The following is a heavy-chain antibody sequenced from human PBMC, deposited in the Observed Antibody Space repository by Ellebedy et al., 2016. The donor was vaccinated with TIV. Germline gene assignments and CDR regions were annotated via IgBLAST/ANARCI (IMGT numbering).Heavy chain of an antibody. J-gene: IGHJ6*02. D-gene: IGHD4-17*01. CDR2: MYYSGST. Sequence: SETLSLTCTVSGGSIRSNSYYWGWIRQPPGKGLEWIGSMYYSGSTYYNPSLKSRVTISVDTSKNQFSLKLSSVTAADTAVYYCARHKGPPYGDSEGGYYGMDVWGQGTTVTVSS. CDR1: GGSIRSNSYY. CDR3: ARHKGPPYGDSEGGYYGMDV. V-gene: IGHV4-39*01.